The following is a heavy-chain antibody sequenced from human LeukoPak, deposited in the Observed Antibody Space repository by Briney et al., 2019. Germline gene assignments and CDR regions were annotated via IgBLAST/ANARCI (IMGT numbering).Heavy chain of an antibody. D-gene: IGHD4-17*01. CDR3: ARDPSDYGDYYFDY. V-gene: IGHV3-7*01. CDR1: GFTFSSYW. Sequence: TGGSLRLSCAASGFTFSSYWMSWVRQAPGKGLEWVANIKQDGSEKYYVDSVKGRFTISRDNAKNSLYLQMNSLRAEDTAVYYCARDPSDYGDYYFDYWGQGTLVTVSS. J-gene: IGHJ4*02. CDR2: IKQDGSEK.